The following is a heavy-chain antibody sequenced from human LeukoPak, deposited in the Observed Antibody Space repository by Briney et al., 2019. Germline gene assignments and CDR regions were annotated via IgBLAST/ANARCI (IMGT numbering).Heavy chain of an antibody. D-gene: IGHD1-14*01. V-gene: IGHV4-61*01. CDR2: FYYSGST. Sequence: SETLSLTCTVSGGSVSSSSFSWSWIRQPPGKGLEWIGYFYYSGSTNYNPSLKSRVTISVDTSKNQFSLNLSSVTAADTAVYYCASVSPLDNSNHIYFDYWGQGTLVTVSS. J-gene: IGHJ4*02. CDR3: ASVSPLDNSNHIYFDY. CDR1: GGSVSSSSFS.